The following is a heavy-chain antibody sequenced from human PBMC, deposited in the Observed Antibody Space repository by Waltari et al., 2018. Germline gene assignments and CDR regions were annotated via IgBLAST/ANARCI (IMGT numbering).Heavy chain of an antibody. CDR1: DSTFSRHW. V-gene: IGHV3-7*01. CDR3: ARLQDTGWAGFDR. D-gene: IGHD6-19*01. CDR2: IKQDGSGK. J-gene: IGHJ5*02. Sequence: EVRLVESGGGLVQPGGSLRLPCAASDSTFSRHWMGWVRQAPVMGLEWVAIIKQDGSGKDYVDSVKGRFTISRDNAENSLYLQMISLRAEDTAVYYCARLQDTGWAGFDRWGQGTLVTVSS.